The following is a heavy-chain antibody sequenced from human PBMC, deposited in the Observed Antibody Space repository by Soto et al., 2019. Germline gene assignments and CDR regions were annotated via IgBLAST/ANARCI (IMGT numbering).Heavy chain of an antibody. Sequence: QVQLQQWGPGQLKPSETLCLTCAVYGGPFSGYYWSWIRQPRGKGLEWIGEINHSGSANYNPSLKSRVTISEDTSKNQFSLKVTSVTAADTAVYYCARGQYHDVLTGYRNGVFDYWGQGTLVTVSS. V-gene: IGHV4-34*01. J-gene: IGHJ4*02. CDR3: ARGQYHDVLTGYRNGVFDY. D-gene: IGHD3-9*01. CDR1: GGPFSGYY. CDR2: INHSGSA.